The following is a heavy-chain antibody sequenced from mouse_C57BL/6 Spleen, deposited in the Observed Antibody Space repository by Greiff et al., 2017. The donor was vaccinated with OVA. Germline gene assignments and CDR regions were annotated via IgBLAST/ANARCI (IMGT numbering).Heavy chain of an antibody. V-gene: IGHV5-15*04. J-gene: IGHJ4*01. CDR3: ARRPLLTSYAMDY. D-gene: IGHD4-1*01. CDR2: ISNLAYSI. CDR1: GFTFSDYG. Sequence: EVHLVESGGGLVQPGGSLKLSCAASGFTFSDYGMAWVRQAPRKGPEWVAFISNLAYSIYYADTVTGRFTISRENAKNTLYLEMSSLRSEDTAMYYCARRPLLTSYAMDYWGQGTSVTVSS.